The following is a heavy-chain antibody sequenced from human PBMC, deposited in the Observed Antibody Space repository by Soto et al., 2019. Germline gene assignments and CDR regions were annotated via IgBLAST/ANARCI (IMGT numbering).Heavy chain of an antibody. CDR3: ARVEHYYDSSGYHDAFDI. D-gene: IGHD3-22*01. CDR1: GGSISSYY. CDR2: IYYSGNT. J-gene: IGHJ3*02. Sequence: SETLSLTCTVSGGSISSYYWSWIRQPPGKGLEWIGYIYYSGNTNYNPSLKSRVTISVDTSKNQFSLKLSSVTAADTAVYYCARVEHYYDSSGYHDAFDIWGQGTMVTVSS. V-gene: IGHV4-59*01.